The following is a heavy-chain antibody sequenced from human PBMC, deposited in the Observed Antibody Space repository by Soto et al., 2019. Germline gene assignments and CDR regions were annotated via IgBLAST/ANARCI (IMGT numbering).Heavy chain of an antibody. D-gene: IGHD3-10*01. V-gene: IGHV3-53*02. CDR1: GFSVSRNY. CDR3: ARGPGRL. CDR2: VYSGGAT. J-gene: IGHJ1*01. Sequence: QLVETGGGLIQPGTSLTLSCAASGFSVSRNYMTWVRQAPGKGLEWVSFVYSGGATFYADSVKGRFILSRDDSQNTMYLQMNNLRAEDTAVYYCARGPGRLWGRCTLVTVAS.